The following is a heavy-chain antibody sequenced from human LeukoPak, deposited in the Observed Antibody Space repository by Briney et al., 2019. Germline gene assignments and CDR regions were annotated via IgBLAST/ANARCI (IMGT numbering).Heavy chain of an antibody. CDR2: IYPDDSDT. CDR3: VRQSLGEFKY. D-gene: IGHD3-10*01. CDR1: GYSFYTYW. V-gene: IGHV5-51*01. J-gene: IGHJ4*02. Sequence: GESLKISCKGPGYSFYTYWIAWVRQMPGKGLEWMGIIYPDDSDTRYSLSFQGQVTISADKSIDTAYLQWRSLKASDTGMYYCVRQSLGEFKYWGQGTLVTVSS.